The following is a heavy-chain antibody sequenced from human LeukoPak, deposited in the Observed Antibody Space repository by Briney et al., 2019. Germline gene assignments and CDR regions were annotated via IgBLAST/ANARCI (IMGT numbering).Heavy chain of an antibody. CDR1: GYPFTATY. D-gene: IGHD6-13*01. CDR2: INSNSGGT. Sequence: GASVKVSCKTSGYPFTATYMHWVRQAPGQGLESMGWINSNSGGTSYAQKFHGRVTMTSDSSTSTAYMELSGLTSDDTAVYYCAREASSWYSKTFDYWGQGTLVTVSS. J-gene: IGHJ4*02. CDR3: AREASSWYSKTFDY. V-gene: IGHV1-2*02.